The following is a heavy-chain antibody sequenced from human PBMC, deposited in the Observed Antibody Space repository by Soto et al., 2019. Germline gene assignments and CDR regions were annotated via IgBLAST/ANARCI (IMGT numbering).Heavy chain of an antibody. J-gene: IGHJ4*02. Sequence: ASVKVSCKASGYTFTHYYIHWVRQAPGQGLEWMGIINPNGGSTTYAQKFRAGVTMTRDTSTSTVYMELSNLRSDDSAVYYCATSVNSAMAFDYWGQGTLVTVSS. CDR3: ATSVNSAMAFDY. D-gene: IGHD5-18*01. CDR1: GYTFTHYY. CDR2: INPNGGST. V-gene: IGHV1-46*01.